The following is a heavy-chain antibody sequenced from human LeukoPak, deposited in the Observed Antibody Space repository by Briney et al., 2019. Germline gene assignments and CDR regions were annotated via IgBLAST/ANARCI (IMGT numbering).Heavy chain of an antibody. CDR1: GFTFSDYY. V-gene: IGHV3-11*04. D-gene: IGHD2-15*01. CDR3: AIDFGYWSGGSCYSNYYHMDV. CDR2: ISSSGSTI. Sequence: GGSLRLSCAASGFTFSDYYMSWIRQAPGKGLEWVSYISSSGSTIYYADSVKGRFTISRDNAKNSLYLQMNSLRAEETAVYYCAIDFGYWSGGSCYSNYYHMDVWGKGTTVTVSS. J-gene: IGHJ6*03.